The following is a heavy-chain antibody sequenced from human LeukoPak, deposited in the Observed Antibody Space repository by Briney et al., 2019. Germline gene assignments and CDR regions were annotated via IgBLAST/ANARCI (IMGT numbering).Heavy chain of an antibody. Sequence: SVKVSCKASGGTFSSYAIGWVRQAPGQGLEWMGGIIPIFGTANYAQKFQGRVTITTDESTSTAYMELSSLRSEDTAVYYCARVGPGYSSSQYYFDYWGQGTLVTVSS. D-gene: IGHD6-13*01. CDR3: ARVGPGYSSSQYYFDY. J-gene: IGHJ4*02. V-gene: IGHV1-69*05. CDR2: IIPIFGTA. CDR1: GGTFSSYA.